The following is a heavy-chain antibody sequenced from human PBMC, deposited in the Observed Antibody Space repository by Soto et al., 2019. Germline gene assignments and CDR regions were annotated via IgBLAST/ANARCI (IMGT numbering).Heavy chain of an antibody. CDR3: SRDRTLVLGVIIWLFDY. Sequence: QVRLVQSGAEVKQPGASVKVSCKASGYTFSSYGISWVRQAPGQGLEWMGWISAYYGNTNYAQKFQGRVTMTTDTSTRTAYMALRGLRSDDTDVYYWSRDRTLVLGVIIWLFDYWGQGTLVTVSS. V-gene: IGHV1-18*04. D-gene: IGHD3-10*01. CDR2: ISAYYGNT. CDR1: GYTFSSYG. J-gene: IGHJ4*02.